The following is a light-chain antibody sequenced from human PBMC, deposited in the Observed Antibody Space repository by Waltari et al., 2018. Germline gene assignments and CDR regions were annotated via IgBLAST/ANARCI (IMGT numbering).Light chain of an antibody. J-gene: IGLJ3*02. Sequence: QSALIQPASVSASPGQSITISCTGTSSNIGSYNLASCYQQYPGKAPKVMIYEVYKRPSGVSNRFSGSKSGNTASLTISGLQAEDETDYYCCSYAGSNSWVFGGGTKVTVL. CDR2: EVY. CDR1: SSNIGSYNL. V-gene: IGLV2-23*02. CDR3: CSYAGSNSWV.